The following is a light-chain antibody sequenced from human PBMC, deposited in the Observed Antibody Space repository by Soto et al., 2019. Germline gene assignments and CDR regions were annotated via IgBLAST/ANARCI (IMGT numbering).Light chain of an antibody. CDR2: DVT. V-gene: IGLV2-14*01. CDR1: SSDVGSYNS. J-gene: IGLJ1*01. CDR3: RSYTSSSTYV. Sequence: QSALTQPASVSGSPGQSITISCTGTSSDVGSYNSVSWHQQHPGQAPKLMIYDVTNRASGIPDRFSASKSGNTASLTISGLQAGDEADYYCRSYTSSSTYVFGTGTKLTVL.